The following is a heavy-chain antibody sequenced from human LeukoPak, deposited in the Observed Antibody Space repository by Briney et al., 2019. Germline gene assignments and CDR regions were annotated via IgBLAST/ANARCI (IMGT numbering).Heavy chain of an antibody. D-gene: IGHD1-26*01. Sequence: GGSLRLSCAASGFTFSNYDMNWVRQAPAKGLEWVSAISASGGRTYYADSVKRLITISRDNYKNTLYLHRNSVRGDDRAVYYCAKEYSGSFTPFPSYFDYWGQGTLVTVSS. CDR1: GFTFSNYD. CDR2: ISASGGRT. CDR3: AKEYSGSFTPFPSYFDY. V-gene: IGHV3-23*01. J-gene: IGHJ4*02.